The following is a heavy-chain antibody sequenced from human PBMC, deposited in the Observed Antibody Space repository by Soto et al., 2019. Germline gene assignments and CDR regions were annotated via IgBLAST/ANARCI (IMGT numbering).Heavy chain of an antibody. J-gene: IGHJ5*02. D-gene: IGHD3-22*01. Sequence: SETLSLTXTVSGGSISSYYWSWIRQPPGKGLEWIGYIYYSGSTNYNPSLKSRVTISVDTSKNQFSLKLSSVTAADTAVYYCARNTLYYYDSSGYPETSNWFDPWGQGTLVTVSS. CDR2: IYYSGST. V-gene: IGHV4-59*01. CDR3: ARNTLYYYDSSGYPETSNWFDP. CDR1: GGSISSYY.